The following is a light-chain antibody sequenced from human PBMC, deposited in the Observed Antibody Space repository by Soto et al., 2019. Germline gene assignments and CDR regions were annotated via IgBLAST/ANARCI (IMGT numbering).Light chain of an antibody. V-gene: IGLV1-40*01. CDR1: SSNIGAGYD. Sequence: QAVVTQPPSVSGAPGQRVTISRIGSSSNIGAGYDVHWYQQLPGTAPKLLIYVNNNRPSGVPDRFSGSKSGTSASLAITGLQAEDEADYYCQSYDSSLSGWVFGGGTKLTVL. CDR3: QSYDSSLSGWV. CDR2: VNN. J-gene: IGLJ3*02.